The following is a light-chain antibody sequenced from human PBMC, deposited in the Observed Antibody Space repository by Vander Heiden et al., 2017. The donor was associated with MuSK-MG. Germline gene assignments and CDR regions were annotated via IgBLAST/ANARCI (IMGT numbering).Light chain of an antibody. CDR3: QQYYSTPRSWT. CDR1: QSVLYSSNNKNY. Sequence: IVMTQSPASLAVSLGERATINCKSSQSVLYSSNNKNYVAWYQQKPGQPPKLLIYWASTRESGVPDRFSGSGSGTDFTLTISSLQAEDVAVYYCQQYYSTPRSWTFGQGTKVEIK. J-gene: IGKJ1*01. CDR2: WAS. V-gene: IGKV4-1*01.